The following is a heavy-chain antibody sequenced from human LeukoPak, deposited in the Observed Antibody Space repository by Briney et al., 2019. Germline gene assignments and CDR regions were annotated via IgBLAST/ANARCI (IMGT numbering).Heavy chain of an antibody. CDR2: IKSDGSST. V-gene: IGHV3-74*01. CDR1: GFTFSNYA. CDR3: ASDRSYAMDV. J-gene: IGHJ6*02. Sequence: PGGSLRLSCAASGFTFSNYAMNWVRQAPGKGLVWVSRIKSDGSSTTYAASVQGRFTISRDNAKNTLYLQMNSLRGEDTAVYYCASDRSYAMDVWGQGTTVTVSS.